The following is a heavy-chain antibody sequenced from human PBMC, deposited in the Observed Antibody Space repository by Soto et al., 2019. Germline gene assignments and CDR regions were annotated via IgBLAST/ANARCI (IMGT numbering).Heavy chain of an antibody. CDR1: GGSISSGGYY. D-gene: IGHD3-16*01. CDR3: ARGGGPGGGVMDV. Sequence: KPSETLSLTCTVSGGSISSGGYYWSWIRQHPGKGLEWIGYIYYSGSTYYNPSLKSRVTISVDTSKNQFSLKLSSVTAADTAVYYCARGGGPGGGVMDVWGQGTTVTVSS. J-gene: IGHJ6*02. CDR2: IYYSGST. V-gene: IGHV4-31*03.